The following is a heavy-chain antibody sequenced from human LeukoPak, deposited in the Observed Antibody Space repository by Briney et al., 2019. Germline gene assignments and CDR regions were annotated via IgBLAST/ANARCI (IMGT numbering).Heavy chain of an antibody. CDR1: GFTFSSYA. V-gene: IGHV3-23*01. Sequence: GGSLRLSCAASGFTFSSYAMSWVRQAPGKGLEWVSAISSSGSGTYYPDSVKGRFTISRDNSKNTLYLQMNSLRAEDTAVYYCARDLRGVVISDYWGQGTLVTVSS. D-gene: IGHD3-3*01. CDR2: ISSSGSGT. CDR3: ARDLRGVVISDY. J-gene: IGHJ4*02.